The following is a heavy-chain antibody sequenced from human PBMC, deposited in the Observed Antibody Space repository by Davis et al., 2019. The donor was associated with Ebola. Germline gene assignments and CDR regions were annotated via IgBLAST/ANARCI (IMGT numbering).Heavy chain of an antibody. CDR1: GYRFTSYW. CDR2: IYPGDSDT. D-gene: IGHD5-24*01. CDR3: ARRRDGSTRAFDI. V-gene: IGHV5-51*01. Sequence: GESLNTPRQGPGYRFTSYWIGWVRQLPGKGLEWMGIIYPGDSDTRYSPSFQGQVTISADKSISTAYLQWSSLKASDTAMYYCARRRDGSTRAFDIWGQGTMVTVSS. J-gene: IGHJ3*02.